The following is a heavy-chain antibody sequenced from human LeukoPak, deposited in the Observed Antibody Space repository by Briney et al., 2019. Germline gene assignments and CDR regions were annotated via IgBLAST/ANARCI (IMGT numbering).Heavy chain of an antibody. Sequence: SETLSLTCAVYGGSFSGYYWSWLRQPAGKGLEWIGRIYSSGSTNYNPSLKSRVSISVDTSKNHFSLNLSSVTAADTAVYYCASTHSNGGAFDIWGQGTVVTVSS. CDR3: ASTHSNGGAFDI. D-gene: IGHD2-8*01. CDR2: IYSSGST. CDR1: GGSFSGYY. V-gene: IGHV4-59*10. J-gene: IGHJ3*02.